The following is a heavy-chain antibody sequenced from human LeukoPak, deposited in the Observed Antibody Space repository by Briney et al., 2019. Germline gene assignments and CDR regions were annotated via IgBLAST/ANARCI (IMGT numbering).Heavy chain of an antibody. J-gene: IGHJ4*02. D-gene: IGHD1-1*01. CDR2: IYHSGSP. Sequence: SETLSLTCAVSGGSISSSNWWSWVRQPPGKGLEWIGEIYHSGSPNYNPSLKSRVTISVDKSRNHFSLNLSSVTAADTAVYYCARVNINNWHSCDYWGQGTLVTVSS. CDR1: GGSISSSNW. CDR3: ARVNINNWHSCDY. V-gene: IGHV4-4*02.